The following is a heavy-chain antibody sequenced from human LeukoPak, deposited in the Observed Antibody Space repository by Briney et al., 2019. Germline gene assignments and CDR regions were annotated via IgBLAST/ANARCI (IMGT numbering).Heavy chain of an antibody. V-gene: IGHV3-21*01. CDR2: ISSSSTYI. D-gene: IGHD6-19*01. Sequence: PGGSLRLSCAASGFTFSSSTMTWVRQSPGKGLEWVSSISSSSTYIYYADSVKGRFIISRDNAKNSLYLQMNSLRAEDTAVYYCARDRLYSSGTLFDYWGQGTLVTVSS. CDR1: GFTFSSST. CDR3: ARDRLYSSGTLFDY. J-gene: IGHJ4*02.